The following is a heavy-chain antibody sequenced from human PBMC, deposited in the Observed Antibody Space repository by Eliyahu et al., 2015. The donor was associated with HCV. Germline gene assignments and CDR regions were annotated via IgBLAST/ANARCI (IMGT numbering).Heavy chain of an antibody. CDR2: IYSTGST. J-gene: IGHJ4*02. Sequence: QVQLQESGPGLVKPSETLSLSCTVAGGSISHYYWSWIRQPPGKGLEWIGYIYSTGSTNYNPSLKSRVTISLDTSKNQFSLKLSSVTAADTAVYYCARQWDYWGQGTLVTVSS. V-gene: IGHV4-59*08. CDR1: GGSISHYY. CDR3: ARQWDY.